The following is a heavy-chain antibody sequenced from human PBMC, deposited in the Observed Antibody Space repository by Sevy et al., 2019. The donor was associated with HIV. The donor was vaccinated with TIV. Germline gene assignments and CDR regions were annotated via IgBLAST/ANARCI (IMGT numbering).Heavy chain of an antibody. CDR3: AKDIVILVGDAFDI. V-gene: IGHV3-23*01. D-gene: IGHD3-22*01. Sequence: GGSLRLSCTAPGFTFSNYAMNWVRQAPGKGLEWVSGISGSGSGSGTYYADSVKGRFTVSRDNSKNTLYLQMNSLRAEDTAVYYCAKDIVILVGDAFDIWGQGTMVTVSS. CDR2: ISGSGSGSGT. CDR1: GFTFSNYA. J-gene: IGHJ3*02.